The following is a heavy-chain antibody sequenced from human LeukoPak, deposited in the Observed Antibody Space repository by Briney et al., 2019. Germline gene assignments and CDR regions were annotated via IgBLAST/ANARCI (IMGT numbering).Heavy chain of an antibody. J-gene: IGHJ4*02. CDR3: LTAQRLGYCSSTSCFSRDY. CDR1: GFTFSSYS. Sequence: GGSLRLSCATSGFTFSSYSMNWVRQAPGKGLEWVSYISSSSSTIYYADSVKGRFTISRDNAKNSLYLQMNSLRAEDTAVYYCLTAQRLGYCSSTSCFSRDYWGQGTLVTVSS. D-gene: IGHD2-2*01. CDR2: ISSSSSTI. V-gene: IGHV3-48*01.